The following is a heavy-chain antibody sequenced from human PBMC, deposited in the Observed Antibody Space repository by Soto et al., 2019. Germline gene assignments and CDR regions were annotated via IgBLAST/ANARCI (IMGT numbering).Heavy chain of an antibody. CDR2: ISYDGSNK. CDR3: ANGVLWFGEVGLDY. D-gene: IGHD3-10*01. CDR1: GFTFSSYG. J-gene: IGHJ4*02. Sequence: QVQLVESGGGVVQPGRSLRLSCAASGFTFSSYGMHWVRQAPGKGLEWVAVISYDGSNKYYADSVKGRFTISRDNSKNTLYLQMNSLRAEDTAVYYCANGVLWFGEVGLDYWGQGTLVTVSS. V-gene: IGHV3-30*18.